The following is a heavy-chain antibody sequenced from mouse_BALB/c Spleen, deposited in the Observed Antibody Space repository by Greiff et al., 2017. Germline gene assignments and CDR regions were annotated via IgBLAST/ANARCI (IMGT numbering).Heavy chain of an antibody. CDR1: GFNIKDTY. J-gene: IGHJ4*01. Sequence: VQLKQSGAELVKPGASVKLSCTASGFNIKDTYMHWVKQRPEQGLEWIGRIDPANGNTKYDPKFQGKATITADTSSNTAYLQLSSLTSEDTAVYYCANEYDGDYAMDYWGQGTSVTVSS. V-gene: IGHV14-3*02. CDR3: ANEYDGDYAMDY. D-gene: IGHD2-4*01. CDR2: IDPANGNT.